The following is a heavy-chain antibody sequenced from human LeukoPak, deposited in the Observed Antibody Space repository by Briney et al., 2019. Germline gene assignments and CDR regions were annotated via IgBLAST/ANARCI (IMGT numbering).Heavy chain of an antibody. CDR3: ARRRTIIAARPNAFDI. D-gene: IGHD6-6*01. J-gene: IGHJ3*02. Sequence: SETLSLTCAVYGGSFSGYYWSWIRQPPGKGLEWIGEINHSGSTNYNPSLKSRVTISVDTSKNQFSLKLSSVTAADTAVYYCARRRTIIAARPNAFDIWGQGTMATVSS. CDR1: GGSFSGYY. V-gene: IGHV4-34*01. CDR2: INHSGST.